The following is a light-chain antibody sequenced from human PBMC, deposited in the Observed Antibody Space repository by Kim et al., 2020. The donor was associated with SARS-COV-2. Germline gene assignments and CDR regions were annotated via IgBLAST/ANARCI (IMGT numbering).Light chain of an antibody. V-gene: IGLV2-14*03. CDR1: SRDVGGYNY. CDR3: SSYTSSSTLEVV. CDR2: DVS. Sequence: SITISCTGTSRDVGGYNYVSWYQQHPGKAPKLMIYDVSNRPSGVSNRFSGSKSGNTASLTISGLQAEDEADYYCSSYTSSSTLEVVFGGGTQLTVL. J-gene: IGLJ2*01.